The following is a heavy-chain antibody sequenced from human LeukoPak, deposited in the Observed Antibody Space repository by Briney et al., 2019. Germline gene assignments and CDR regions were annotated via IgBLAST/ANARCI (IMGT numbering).Heavy chain of an antibody. Sequence: GGSLRLSCAASGFTFSNYWMHWVRQTPGKGLVWVSRISSDGSNTSYADSVRGRFTISRDNAKNTLYLQMNSLRDEDTAVYYCARDAHIVRGVNPLDYWGQGTLVTVSS. J-gene: IGHJ4*02. CDR3: ARDAHIVRGVNPLDY. V-gene: IGHV3-74*01. CDR2: ISSDGSNT. CDR1: GFTFSNYW. D-gene: IGHD3-10*01.